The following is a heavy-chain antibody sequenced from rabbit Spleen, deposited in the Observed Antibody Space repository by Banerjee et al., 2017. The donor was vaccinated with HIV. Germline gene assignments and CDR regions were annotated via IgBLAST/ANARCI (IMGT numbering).Heavy chain of an antibody. V-gene: IGHV1S40*01. D-gene: IGHD1-1*01. Sequence: QSLEESGGDLVKPGASLTFTCTASGFSFSSGYDACWVRQAPGKGLELIGCIYAGDGSTDYTNWVNGRFTISKTSSTVDLKMTSLTAADTATYFCARDTSSSFSSYCMDLWGPGTLVTVS. J-gene: IGHJ6*01. CDR3: ARDTSSSFSSYCMDL. CDR1: GFSFSSGYD. CDR2: IYAGDGST.